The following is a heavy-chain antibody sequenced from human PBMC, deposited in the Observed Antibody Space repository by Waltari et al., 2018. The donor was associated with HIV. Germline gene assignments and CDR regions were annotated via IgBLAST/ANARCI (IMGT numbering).Heavy chain of an antibody. V-gene: IGHV3-23*01. J-gene: IGHJ4*02. CDR1: GVTFSIYA. CDR2: INGNGGTT. Sequence: EVQLLESGGGLVQPGGSLRLSCAASGVTFSIYALSWVRQAPGKGLEWVSVINGNGGTTYYADSVKGRFTISRDNSKNTLFLQMNSLRAEDTALYYCAKDLYGPEDYWGQGTLVTVSS. CDR3: AKDLYGPEDY. D-gene: IGHD2-8*01.